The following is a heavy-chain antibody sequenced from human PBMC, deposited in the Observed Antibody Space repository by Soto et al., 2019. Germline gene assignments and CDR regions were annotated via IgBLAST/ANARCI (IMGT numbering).Heavy chain of an antibody. CDR1: GGSFSGYY. D-gene: IGHD3-9*01. CDR2: INHSGST. Sequence: SETLSLTCAVYGGSFSGYYWSWIRQPPGKGLEWIGEINHSGSTNYNPSLKSRVTISVDTSKNQFSLKLSSVTAADTAVYYCARMYDILTGGNDYWGQGTLDTVSS. CDR3: ARMYDILTGGNDY. V-gene: IGHV4-34*01. J-gene: IGHJ4*02.